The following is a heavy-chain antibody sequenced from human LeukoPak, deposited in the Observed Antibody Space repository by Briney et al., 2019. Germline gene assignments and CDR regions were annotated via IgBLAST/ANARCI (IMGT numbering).Heavy chain of an antibody. J-gene: IGHJ5*02. V-gene: IGHV3-48*03. CDR1: GFTFSSYE. D-gene: IGHD1-1*01. CDR3: ARTASGGTTPLRWNWFDP. Sequence: GGSLRLSCAASGFTFSSYEMNWVRQAPGKGLEWVSYISSSGSTIYYADSVKGRFTISRDNAKNSLYLQMSSLRAEDTAVYYCARTASGGTTPLRWNWFDPWGQGTLVTVSS. CDR2: ISSSGSTI.